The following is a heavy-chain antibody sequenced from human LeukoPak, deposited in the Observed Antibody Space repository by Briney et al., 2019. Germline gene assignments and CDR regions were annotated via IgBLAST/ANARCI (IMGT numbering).Heavy chain of an antibody. J-gene: IGHJ1*01. Sequence: SETLSLTCTVSGDSVSSYYWSWIRQPPGKGLEWVGYINYSGSTNYNPSLKSRVTISGDTSKNQFSLKLSSVTAADTAVYYCASSPPGTEYFHHWGQGTLVTVSS. CDR3: ASSPPGTEYFHH. CDR1: GDSVSSYY. CDR2: INYSGST. V-gene: IGHV4-59*08.